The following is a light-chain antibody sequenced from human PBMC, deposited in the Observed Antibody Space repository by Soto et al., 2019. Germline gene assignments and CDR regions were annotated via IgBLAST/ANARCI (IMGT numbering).Light chain of an antibody. CDR2: GIS. J-gene: IGLJ2*01. CDR3: QSYDSSLSVSV. V-gene: IGLV1-40*01. Sequence: QSVLTQPPSVSGAPGQRVTISCTGSSSNIGAGYDVHWYQQLPGTAPKLLMYGISNRSSGVPDRFSGSKSGNSASLAITGLQAEDEADYYCQSYDSSLSVSVFGGGTKLTVL. CDR1: SSNIGAGYD.